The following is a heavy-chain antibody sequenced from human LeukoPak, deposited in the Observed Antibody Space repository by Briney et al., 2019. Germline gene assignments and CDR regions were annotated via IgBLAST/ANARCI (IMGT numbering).Heavy chain of an antibody. J-gene: IGHJ4*02. Sequence: PSETLSLTCTVPGGSISNYYWSWIRQPPGKALEWIGYIYYSGSTNYNPSLKSRVTISVDTSKNQFSLKLSSVTAADTAVYYCARHYYDSSGYYYVGGFDYWGQGTLVTVSS. D-gene: IGHD3-22*01. CDR2: IYYSGST. CDR3: ARHYYDSSGYYYVGGFDY. CDR1: GGSISNYY. V-gene: IGHV4-59*01.